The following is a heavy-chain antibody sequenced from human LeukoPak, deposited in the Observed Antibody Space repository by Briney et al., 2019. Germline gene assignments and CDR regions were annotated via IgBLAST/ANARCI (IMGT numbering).Heavy chain of an antibody. D-gene: IGHD4-17*01. CDR3: ARDVDYGDYVFDY. CDR1: GGSFSGYY. V-gene: IGHV4-34*01. CDR2: INHSGST. Sequence: PSETLSLTCAVYGGSFSGYYWSWIRQPPGKGLEWIGEINHSGSTNYNPSLKSRVTISVDTSKNQFSLKLSSVTAADTAVYYCARDVDYGDYVFDYWGQGTLDTVSS. J-gene: IGHJ4*02.